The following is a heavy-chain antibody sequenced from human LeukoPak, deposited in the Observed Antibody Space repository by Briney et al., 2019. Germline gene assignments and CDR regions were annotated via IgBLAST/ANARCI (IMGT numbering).Heavy chain of an antibody. CDR1: GYXFTSYY. J-gene: IGHJ4*02. CDR2: INPSGGST. D-gene: IGHD3/OR15-3a*01. CDR3: ARVDGLTAYFDY. Sequence: ASVKVSCKASGYXFTSYYMHWVRQAPGQGLEWMGIINPSGGSTSYAQKFQGRVTMTRDTSTSTVYMELSSLRSEDTAVYYCARVDGLTAYFDYWGQGTLVTVSS. V-gene: IGHV1-46*01.